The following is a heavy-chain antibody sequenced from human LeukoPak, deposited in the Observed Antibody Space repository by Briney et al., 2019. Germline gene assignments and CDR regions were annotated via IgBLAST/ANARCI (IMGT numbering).Heavy chain of an antibody. CDR2: IIPIFGTA. V-gene: IGHV1-69*05. CDR3: ARNQMATKIKDAFDI. D-gene: IGHD5-24*01. J-gene: IGHJ3*02. CDR1: GGTFSSYA. Sequence: GASVKVSCKASGGTFSSYAISWVRQAPGQGLEWMARIIPIFGTANYAQKFQGRVTITTDESTSTAYMELSSLRSEDTAVYYCARNQMATKIKDAFDIWGQGTMVTVSS.